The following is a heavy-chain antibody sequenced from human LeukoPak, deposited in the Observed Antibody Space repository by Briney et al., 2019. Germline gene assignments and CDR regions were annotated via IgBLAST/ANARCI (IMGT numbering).Heavy chain of an antibody. CDR2: ISGDGGST. CDR3: AKVSSRKLPAKSYYFDY. Sequence: GGSLRLSCAASGFTFDDYAMHWVRQAPGKGVEWVSLISGDGGSTYYADSLKGRFTISRDNSKNSLYLQMNSLRTEDTALYYCAKVSSRKLPAKSYYFDYWGQGTLVTVSS. J-gene: IGHJ4*02. CDR1: GFTFDDYA. V-gene: IGHV3-43*02. D-gene: IGHD2-15*01.